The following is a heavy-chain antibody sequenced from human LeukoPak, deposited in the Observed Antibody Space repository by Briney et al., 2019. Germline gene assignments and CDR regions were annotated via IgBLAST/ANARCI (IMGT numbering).Heavy chain of an antibody. J-gene: IGHJ4*02. Sequence: PGGSLRLSCTASGFTFSSYAMNWVRQAPGQGLEWVSGIGAGGTFTSYADSVKGRFTMSRDNSRNTLYLQMNSLRADYTAVYYCAKDLDYTTYGYYFDYWGQGTLVTVSS. D-gene: IGHD4-11*01. V-gene: IGHV3-23*01. CDR3: AKDLDYTTYGYYFDY. CDR2: IGAGGTFT. CDR1: GFTFSSYA.